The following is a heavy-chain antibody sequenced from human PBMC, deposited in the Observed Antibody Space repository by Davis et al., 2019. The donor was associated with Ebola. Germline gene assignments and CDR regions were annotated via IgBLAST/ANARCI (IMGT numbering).Heavy chain of an antibody. J-gene: IGHJ6*04. Sequence: HSQTLSLTCAVSGDSVSISSGGYNWIRQSPSRGLEWLGRTYYNSKWYNDYAVSVKSRITINPDTSKNQFSLHLNSVTPEDTALYFCARGWLRRGLDAWGEGTAVTVSS. CDR1: GDSVSISSGG. CDR3: ARGWLRRGLDA. CDR2: TYYNSKWYN. V-gene: IGHV6-1*01. D-gene: IGHD3-10*01.